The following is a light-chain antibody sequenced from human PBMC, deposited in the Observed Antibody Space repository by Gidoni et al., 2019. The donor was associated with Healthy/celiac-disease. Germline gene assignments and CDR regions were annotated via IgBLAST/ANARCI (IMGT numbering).Light chain of an antibody. Sequence: EIALTPSPATLSLSPGERATLSCRASQSVSSYLAWYQQKPGQAPRLLIYDASNRATGIPARFSGSGSGTDFTLTISSLEPEDFAVYYCQQRSNWPLFTFGPGTKVDIK. CDR2: DAS. V-gene: IGKV3-11*01. J-gene: IGKJ3*01. CDR1: QSVSSY. CDR3: QQRSNWPLFT.